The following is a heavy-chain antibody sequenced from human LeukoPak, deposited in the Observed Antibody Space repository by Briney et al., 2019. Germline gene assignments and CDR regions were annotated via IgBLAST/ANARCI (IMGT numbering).Heavy chain of an antibody. D-gene: IGHD3-22*01. CDR1: GGSFSGYY. V-gene: IGHV4-59*08. CDR3: ARPPDRYDSSGYYVDY. Sequence: PSETLSLTCAVYGGSFSGYYWSWIRQPPGKGLEWIGYIYYSGSTNYNPSLKSRVTISVDTSKNQFSLKLSSVTAADTAVYYCARPPDRYDSSGYYVDYWGQGTLVTVSS. J-gene: IGHJ4*02. CDR2: IYYSGST.